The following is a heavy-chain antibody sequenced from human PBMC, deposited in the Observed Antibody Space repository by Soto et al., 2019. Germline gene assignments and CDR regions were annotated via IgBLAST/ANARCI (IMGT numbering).Heavy chain of an antibody. V-gene: IGHV3-30*18. Sequence: VQLVESGGGVVQPGRSLRLSCAASGVTFSSFGMHWVRQAPGKGLEWVAFISFDGSNKYYADSVKGRFTISRDNSKNTLSLQMNSLKAEDTAVYYCAKDTSKYSNNWPAYYGLDVWGQGTTVTVSS. CDR3: AKDTSKYSNNWPAYYGLDV. J-gene: IGHJ6*02. D-gene: IGHD1-1*01. CDR1: GVTFSSFG. CDR2: ISFDGSNK.